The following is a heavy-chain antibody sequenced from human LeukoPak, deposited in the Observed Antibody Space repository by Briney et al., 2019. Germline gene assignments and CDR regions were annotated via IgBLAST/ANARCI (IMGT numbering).Heavy chain of an antibody. CDR3: ATTVVDYYGSSGYYLDY. CDR2: IYYSGST. V-gene: IGHV4-59*01. J-gene: IGHJ4*02. CDR1: GGSISSYY. D-gene: IGHD3-22*01. Sequence: SETLSLTCTVSGGSISSYYWSWIRQPPGKGLEWIGYIYYSGSTNYNPSLKSRVTISVDTSKNQFSLKLSSVTAADTAVYFCATTVVDYYGSSGYYLDYWGQGTLVTVSS.